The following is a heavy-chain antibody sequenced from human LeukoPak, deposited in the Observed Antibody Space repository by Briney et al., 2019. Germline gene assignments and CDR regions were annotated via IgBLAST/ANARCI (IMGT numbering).Heavy chain of an antibody. CDR1: GFTFSSYS. J-gene: IGHJ3*02. CDR2: ISSSSSYI. D-gene: IGHD3-9*01. V-gene: IGHV3-21*01. CDR3: ARDLVLRYFDWLLHDAFNI. Sequence: GGSLRLSCTASGFTFSSYSMNWVRQAPGKGLEWVSAISSSSSYIYYADSVKGRFTISRDNAKNSLYLQMNSLRAEDTATYYCARDLVLRYFDWLLHDAFNIWGQGTLVTVSS.